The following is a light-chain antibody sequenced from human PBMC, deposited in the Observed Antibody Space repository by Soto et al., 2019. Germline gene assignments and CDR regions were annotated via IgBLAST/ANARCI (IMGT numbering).Light chain of an antibody. Sequence: DIQMTQSPSTLSASVGDRVTITCRASQSISRWLAWYQQKPGKPPKLLIDKASSLKSGVPSRFSGSGSETESILTISSLQPDKFATYYGQQYYSFRTFGQGTKVEIK. V-gene: IGKV1-5*03. J-gene: IGKJ1*01. CDR2: KAS. CDR3: QQYYSFRT. CDR1: QSISRW.